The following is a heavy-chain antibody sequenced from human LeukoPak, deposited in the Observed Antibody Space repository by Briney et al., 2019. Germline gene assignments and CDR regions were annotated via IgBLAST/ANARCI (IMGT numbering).Heavy chain of an antibody. CDR2: IGGRGTNT. V-gene: IGHV3-23*01. D-gene: IGHD5-18*01. CDR1: GFTFSNYA. Sequence: PGGSLRLSCAGSGFTFSNYAMIWVRQAPRRGLEWVSAIGGRGTNTFYADSVKGRFTISRDNSTNTLYLQMNSRRAEDTAVYHCANGQLWTPSDWGQGALSPSRQ. CDR3: ANGQLWTPSD. J-gene: IGHJ4*02.